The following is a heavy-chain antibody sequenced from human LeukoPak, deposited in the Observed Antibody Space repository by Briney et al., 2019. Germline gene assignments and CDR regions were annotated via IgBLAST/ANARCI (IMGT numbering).Heavy chain of an antibody. CDR3: ARAVAGSGSH. V-gene: IGHV3-74*01. D-gene: IGHD3-10*01. CDR2: INEYGSTT. Sequence: GGSLRLSCAASGFTLSRYWMHWVRQVPGEGLLWVSRINEYGSTTDYADSVEGRFTISRDNAKNTLYLQMNSLRVEDTAVYYCARAVAGSGSHWGQGTLVTVSS. CDR1: GFTLSRYW. J-gene: IGHJ4*02.